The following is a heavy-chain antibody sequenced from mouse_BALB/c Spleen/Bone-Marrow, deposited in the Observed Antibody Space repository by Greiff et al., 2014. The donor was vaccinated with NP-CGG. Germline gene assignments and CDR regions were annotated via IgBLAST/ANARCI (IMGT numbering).Heavy chain of an antibody. V-gene: IGHV1S41*01. J-gene: IGHJ1*01. Sequence: DLVKPGASVKLSCKTSGYTFTNYWINWIKQRPGQGLEWLGRIAPGSGSTYYNEMFKVKAPLTVDTSSSTACIQLSSLSSEDSAVYFCARERYGYDGWYFDVRGAGTTVTVSS. CDR2: IAPGSGST. CDR1: GYTFTNYW. CDR3: ARERYGYDGWYFDV. D-gene: IGHD2-2*01.